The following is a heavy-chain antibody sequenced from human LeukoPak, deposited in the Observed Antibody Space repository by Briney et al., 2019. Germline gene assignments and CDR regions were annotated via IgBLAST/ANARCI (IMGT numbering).Heavy chain of an antibody. CDR1: GFTFDDYA. CDR2: ISWNSGSI. D-gene: IGHD4-17*01. V-gene: IGHV3-9*01. CDR3: AKDKVGDYGLDAFDI. J-gene: IGHJ3*02. Sequence: GRSLRLSCAASGFTFDDYAMHWVRQAPGKGLEWVSGISWNSGSIGYADSVKGRFTISRDNAKNSLYLQMNSLRAEDTALYYCAKDKVGDYGLDAFDIWGQGTMVTVSS.